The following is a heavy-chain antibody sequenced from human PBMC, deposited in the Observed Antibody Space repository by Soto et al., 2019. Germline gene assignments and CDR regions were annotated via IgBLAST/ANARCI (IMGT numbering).Heavy chain of an antibody. V-gene: IGHV3-30*18. Sequence: GGSLRLSCAASGFTFSSYGMHWVRQAPGKGLEWVAVISYDGSNKYYADSVKGRFTISRDNSKNTLYLQMNSLRAEDTAVYYCAKDRLIAAAGTVAYWGQGTLVTVSS. J-gene: IGHJ4*02. CDR1: GFTFSSYG. CDR2: ISYDGSNK. CDR3: AKDRLIAAAGTVAY. D-gene: IGHD6-13*01.